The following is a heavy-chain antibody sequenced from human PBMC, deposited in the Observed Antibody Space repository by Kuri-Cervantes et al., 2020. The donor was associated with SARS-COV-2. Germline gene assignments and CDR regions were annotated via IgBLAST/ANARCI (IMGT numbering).Heavy chain of an antibody. V-gene: IGHV3-11*06. CDR3: ARGQGSGWYLGLSANWFDP. CDR1: EFTFSDYC. J-gene: IGHJ5*02. Sequence: GESLKISCAASEFTFSDYCMSWIRQAPGKGLEWVSYISSSSSYTNYADSVKGRFTISRDNAKNSLYLQMNSLRAEDTAVYYCARGQGSGWYLGLSANWFDPWGQGTLVTVSS. CDR2: ISSSSSYT. D-gene: IGHD6-19*01.